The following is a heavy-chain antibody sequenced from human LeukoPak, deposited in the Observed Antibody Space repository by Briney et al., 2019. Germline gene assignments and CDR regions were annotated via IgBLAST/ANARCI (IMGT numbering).Heavy chain of an antibody. CDR1: GGSFSGYY. CDR3: ARDKSDFWSGYPEYFDY. Sequence: SETLSLTCAVYGGSFSGYYWSWIRQPPGKGLEWIGYIYYSGSTNYNPSLKSRVTISVDTSKNQFSLKLSSVTAADTAVYYCARDKSDFWSGYPEYFDYWGQGTLVTVSS. D-gene: IGHD3-3*01. V-gene: IGHV4-59*01. J-gene: IGHJ4*02. CDR2: IYYSGST.